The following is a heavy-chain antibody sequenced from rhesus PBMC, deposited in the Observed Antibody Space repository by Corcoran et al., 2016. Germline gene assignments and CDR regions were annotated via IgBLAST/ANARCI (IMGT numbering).Heavy chain of an antibody. V-gene: IGHV5-20*02. CDR3: ARGRTLGFDY. CDR1: GYSFNNYW. D-gene: IGHD2-39*01. CDR2: IDPSNSDA. Sequence: EVQLVQSGAEVKRPGESLKISCKTSGYSFNNYWSSWVRQMSGKGLEWMGAIDPSNSDARYSPSLQGQVTISADKSIATAYMQWSSLKASDTATYYCARGRTLGFDYWGQGVLVTVSS. J-gene: IGHJ4*01.